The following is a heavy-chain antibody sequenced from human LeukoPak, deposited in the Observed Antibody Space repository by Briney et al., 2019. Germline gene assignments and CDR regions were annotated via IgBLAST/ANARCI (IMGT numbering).Heavy chain of an antibody. J-gene: IGHJ4*02. Sequence: SGGSLRLSCAASGFTFSSYAMHWVRQAPGKGLEWVAVISYDGSNKYYADSVKGRFTISRDNSKNTLYLQMNSLRAEDTAVYYCARDLRSGSCGDYWGQGALVTVSS. CDR2: ISYDGSNK. CDR3: ARDLRSGSCGDY. V-gene: IGHV3-30-3*01. D-gene: IGHD1-26*01. CDR1: GFTFSSYA.